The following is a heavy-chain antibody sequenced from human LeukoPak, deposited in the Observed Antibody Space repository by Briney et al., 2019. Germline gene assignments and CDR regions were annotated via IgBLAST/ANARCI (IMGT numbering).Heavy chain of an antibody. CDR2: IISKEWST. CDR3: ARVKWGATKSNYYYYAMDV. CDR1: GFTLSDYT. Sequence: RSGASLRLCCAASGFTLSDYTMHSVSQPPGKGLEYVSAIISKEWSTYYANSVQGRFTISRDNSKNTLYLQMGSLRAEDMAVYYCARVKWGATKSNYYYYAMDVWGQGTTVTVSS. V-gene: IGHV3-64*01. D-gene: IGHD1-26*01. J-gene: IGHJ6*02.